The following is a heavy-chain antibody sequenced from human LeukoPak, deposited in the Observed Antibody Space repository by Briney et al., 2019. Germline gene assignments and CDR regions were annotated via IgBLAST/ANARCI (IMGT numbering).Heavy chain of an antibody. CDR1: GYTFTGYY. Sequence: ASVKVSCKASGYTFTGYYMHWVRRAPGQGLEWMGWINPNSGGTNYAQKFQGRVTMTRDTSISTAYMELSRLRSDDTAVYYCAGDSYYYDSSGYTENWGQGTLVTVSS. V-gene: IGHV1-2*02. J-gene: IGHJ4*02. D-gene: IGHD3-22*01. CDR2: INPNSGGT. CDR3: AGDSYYYDSSGYTEN.